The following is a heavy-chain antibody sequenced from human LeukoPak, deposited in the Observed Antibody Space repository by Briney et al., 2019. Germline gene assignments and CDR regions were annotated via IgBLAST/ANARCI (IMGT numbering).Heavy chain of an antibody. CDR1: GGSISSSSYY. V-gene: IGHV4-39*07. D-gene: IGHD2-15*01. J-gene: IGHJ6*03. CDR2: IYYSGST. Sequence: KPSETLSLTCTVSGGSISSSSYYWGWIRQPPGKGLGWIGSIYYSGSTYYNPSLKSRVTISVDTSKNQFSLKLSSVTAADTAVYYCARVHCSGGSCYLPYYYYYMDVWGKGTTVTVSS. CDR3: ARVHCSGGSCYLPYYYYYMDV.